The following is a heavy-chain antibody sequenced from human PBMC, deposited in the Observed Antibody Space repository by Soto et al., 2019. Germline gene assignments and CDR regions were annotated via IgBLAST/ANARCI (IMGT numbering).Heavy chain of an antibody. CDR3: AKMGLIVVVPAAETGPWFDP. Sequence: GGSLRLSCAASGFTFSSYAMSWVRQAPGKGLERVSAISGSGGSTYYAETVKGRVTISRDNSKNTLYLQMNSLRAEDTAVYYCAKMGLIVVVPAAETGPWFDPWGQGT. V-gene: IGHV3-23*01. CDR1: GFTFSSYA. D-gene: IGHD2-2*01. CDR2: ISGSGGST. J-gene: IGHJ5*02.